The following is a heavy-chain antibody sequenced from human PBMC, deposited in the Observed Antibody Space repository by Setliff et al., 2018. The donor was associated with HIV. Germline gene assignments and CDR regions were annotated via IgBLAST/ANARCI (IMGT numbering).Heavy chain of an antibody. D-gene: IGHD3-22*01. CDR1: GGTFSSYA. CDR2: IIPVFGTT. V-gene: IGHV1-69*13. J-gene: IGHJ4*02. CDR3: ARGGVYYYDSSGWSMDY. Sequence: GASVKVSCKASGGTFSSYAISWVRQATGPGLDWMGGIIPVFGTTNYAQKFQGRVTITADESTSTAYMELSSLRSEDTAVYYCARGGVYYYDSSGWSMDYWGQGTLVTSPQ.